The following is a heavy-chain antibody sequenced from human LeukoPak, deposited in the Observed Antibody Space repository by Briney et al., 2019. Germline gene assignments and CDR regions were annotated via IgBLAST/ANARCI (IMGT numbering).Heavy chain of an antibody. CDR1: GFTFTSHW. Sequence: AGGSLRLSCIASGFTFTSHWMHWVRQAPGKGLEWVANVKQDGSGEYYVDSVKGRFTISRDSAKNSLYLQMNSLRAEDTAVYYCARGDFDCWGQGTLVTVSS. V-gene: IGHV3-7*03. CDR2: VKQDGSGE. J-gene: IGHJ4*02. CDR3: ARGDFDC.